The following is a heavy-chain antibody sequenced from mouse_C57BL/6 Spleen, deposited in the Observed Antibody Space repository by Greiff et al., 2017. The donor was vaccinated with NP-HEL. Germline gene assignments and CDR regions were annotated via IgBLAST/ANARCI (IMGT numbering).Heavy chain of an antibody. J-gene: IGHJ4*01. CDR1: GFTFSDYG. CDR3: ARGGSSSGYYAMDY. CDR2: ISSGSSTI. V-gene: IGHV5-17*01. Sequence: EVMLVESGGGLVKPGGSLKLSCAASGFTFSDYGMHWVRQAPEKGLEWVAYISSGSSTIYYADTVKGRFTISRDNAKNTLFLQMTSLRSEDTAMYYCARGGSSSGYYAMDYWGQGTSVTVSS. D-gene: IGHD1-1*01.